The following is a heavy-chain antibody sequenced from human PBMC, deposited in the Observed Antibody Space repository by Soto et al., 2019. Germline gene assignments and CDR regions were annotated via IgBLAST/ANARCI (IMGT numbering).Heavy chain of an antibody. CDR2: IYYSGST. CDR3: ARTDRGYYDILTGLSNLEFFDY. J-gene: IGHJ4*02. Sequence: SETLSLTCTVSGGSISSSSYYWGWIRQPPGKGLEWIGSIYYSGSTYYNPSLKSRVTISVDTSKNQFSLKLSSVTAADTAVYYCARTDRGYYDILTGLSNLEFFDYWGQGTLVTVSS. CDR1: GGSISSSSYY. V-gene: IGHV4-39*01. D-gene: IGHD3-9*01.